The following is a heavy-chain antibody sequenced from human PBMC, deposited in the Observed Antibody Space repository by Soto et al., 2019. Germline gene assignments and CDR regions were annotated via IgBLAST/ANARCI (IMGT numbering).Heavy chain of an antibody. CDR1: GFTFSSYS. CDR2: ISSSSSYI. J-gene: IGHJ6*02. D-gene: IGHD4-17*01. Sequence: EVQLVESGGGLVKPGGSLRLSCAASGFTFSSYSMNWVRQAPGKGLEWVSSISSSSSYIYYADSVKGRFTISRDNAKNSLYLQMNSLTAEDTAVHYCARVYGDYPDYYYYGMDVWGQGTTVTVSS. V-gene: IGHV3-21*01. CDR3: ARVYGDYPDYYYYGMDV.